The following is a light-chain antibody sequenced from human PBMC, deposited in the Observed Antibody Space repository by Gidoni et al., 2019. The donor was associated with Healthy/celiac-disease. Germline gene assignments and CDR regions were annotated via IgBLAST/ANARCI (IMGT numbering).Light chain of an antibody. J-gene: IGKJ1*01. CDR1: QSVSSSY. V-gene: IGKV3-20*01. CDR3: QQYGSSSWT. Sequence: IVLTQSPGTLSLPPGERATLSVRASQSVSSSYLAWYQQKPGQAPRLLIYGASSRATGIPDRFSGSGSGTDFTLTISRLEPEDFAVYYCQQYGSSSWTFGQGTKVEIK. CDR2: GAS.